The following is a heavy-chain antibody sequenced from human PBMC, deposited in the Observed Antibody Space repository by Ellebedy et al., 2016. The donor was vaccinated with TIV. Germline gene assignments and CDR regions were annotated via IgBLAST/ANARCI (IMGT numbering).Heavy chain of an antibody. CDR2: ISSDGSVT. CDR1: GFYFSDYW. CDR3: ARAVVGTTPPAQY. D-gene: IGHD1-26*01. Sequence: GESLKISCAASGFYFSDYWIHWVRQPPGKGLVWVSRISSDGSVTNYADFVKGRFTISRDNAKSTLFLQVNSLRGEDTAVYYCARAVVGTTPPAQYWGQGTLVTVSS. V-gene: IGHV3-74*01. J-gene: IGHJ4*02.